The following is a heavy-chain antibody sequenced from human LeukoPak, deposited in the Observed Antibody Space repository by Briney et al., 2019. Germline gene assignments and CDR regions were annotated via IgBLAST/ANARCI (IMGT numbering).Heavy chain of an antibody. CDR2: LSWHSGSI. Sequence: GRSLRLSCVASRFKFNDYAMHWVRQAPGKGLEWVSGLSWHSGSIGYADSVKGRFIISRDNAKNSLYLEMNSLRPEDSALYYCAKETKVGENLYYFDYWGRGTLVTVSS. D-gene: IGHD1-26*01. J-gene: IGHJ4*02. CDR3: AKETKVGENLYYFDY. CDR1: RFKFNDYA. V-gene: IGHV3-9*01.